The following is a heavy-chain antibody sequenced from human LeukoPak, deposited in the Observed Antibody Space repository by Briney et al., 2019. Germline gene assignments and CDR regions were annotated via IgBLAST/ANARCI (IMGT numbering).Heavy chain of an antibody. CDR3: ASLKRSWYLHSSSQTIDY. D-gene: IGHD6-13*01. Sequence: SETLSLTCTVSGGSISSSSYYWGWIRQPPGKGREGVGSIYCSGSTYYNPSLKTRVTISVDTSKNQYSLKLSSVTAADTAVYYCASLKRSWYLHSSSQTIDYWGQGTLVTVSS. CDR1: GGSISSSSYY. CDR2: IYCSGST. J-gene: IGHJ4*02. V-gene: IGHV4-39*01.